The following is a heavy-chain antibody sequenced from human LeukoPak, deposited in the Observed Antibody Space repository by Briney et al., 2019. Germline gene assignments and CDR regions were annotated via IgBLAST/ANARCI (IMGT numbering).Heavy chain of an antibody. D-gene: IGHD6-13*01. CDR3: ARDPHIAAAGTIFDY. CDR1: GFTFISCS. CDR2: ISSSSSTI. J-gene: IGHJ4*02. V-gene: IGHV3-48*02. Sequence: GGSLRLSFPVSGFTFISCSMNWVRQAPGKGLEGVSYISSSSSTIYYADSVKGRFTISRDDAKNSLYLQMNSLRDEDSAVYYCARDPHIAAAGTIFDYWGQGTLVTVYS.